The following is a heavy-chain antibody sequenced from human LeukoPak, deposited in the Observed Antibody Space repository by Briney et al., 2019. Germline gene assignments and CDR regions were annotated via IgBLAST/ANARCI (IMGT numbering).Heavy chain of an antibody. CDR1: GYTFTGYY. CDR3: ARGIEWELLSGIFDY. D-gene: IGHD1-26*01. J-gene: IGHJ4*02. Sequence: SVKLSCKASGYTFTGYYMHWMRHAPGQGLERMWWINYKSGGIKYAHKFQSRVTMTRDKSISTAYMELSRLRSDGTAVYYCARGIEWELLSGIFDYWGQGRLVSVCS. CDR2: INYKSGGI. V-gene: IGHV1-2*07.